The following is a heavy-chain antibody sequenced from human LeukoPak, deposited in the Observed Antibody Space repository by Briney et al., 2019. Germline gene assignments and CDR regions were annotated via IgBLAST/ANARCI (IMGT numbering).Heavy chain of an antibody. V-gene: IGHV3-30*04. CDR1: GFTFSSYA. CDR3: ASADFYGSGSYYSGSCDY. Sequence: GGSLRLSCAASGFTFSSYAMHWVRQAPGKGLEWVAVISYDGNKEYYTDSVKGRFTISRDNSQNTLYLQMNSLRTEDTAVYYCASADFYGSGSYYSGSCDYWGQGTLVTVSS. CDR2: ISYDGNKE. D-gene: IGHD3-10*01. J-gene: IGHJ4*02.